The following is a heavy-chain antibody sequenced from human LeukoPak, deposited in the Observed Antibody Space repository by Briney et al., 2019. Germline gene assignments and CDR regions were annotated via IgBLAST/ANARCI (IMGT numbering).Heavy chain of an antibody. CDR1: GGSISSSSHY. J-gene: IGHJ6*03. D-gene: IGHD2-2*01. CDR2: IYYSGST. Sequence: KPSETLSLTCTVSGGSISSSSHYWGWIRQPPGKGLEWIGSIYYSGSTYYNPSLKSRVTISVDTSKNEFSLKLSSVTAADTAVYYCARLYCSTSRCPLGTMGVWGKGTTVTVS. CDR3: ARLYCSTSRCPLGTMGV. V-gene: IGHV4-39*01.